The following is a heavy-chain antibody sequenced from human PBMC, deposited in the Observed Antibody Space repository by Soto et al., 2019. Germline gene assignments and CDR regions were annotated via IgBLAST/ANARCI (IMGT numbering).Heavy chain of an antibody. D-gene: IGHD2-2*01. Sequence: GESLKISCKGSGYSFTSYWIGWVRQMPGKGLEWMGIIYPGDSDTRYSPSFQGQVTISADKSISTAYLQWSSLKASDTAMYYCARSRDIVVVPAARSGGYHYGLAVWGQGTTVTVSS. V-gene: IGHV5-51*01. CDR1: GYSFTSYW. J-gene: IGHJ6*02. CDR3: ARSRDIVVVPAARSGGYHYGLAV. CDR2: IYPGDSDT.